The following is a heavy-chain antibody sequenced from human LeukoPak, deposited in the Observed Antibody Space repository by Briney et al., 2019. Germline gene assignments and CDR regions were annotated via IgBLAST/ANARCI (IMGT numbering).Heavy chain of an antibody. Sequence: ASVKVSCKASGYIFTNYAINWMRQAPGQGLEWMGWITTSTGNPTYAQGFTGRFVFSSDTSVSTAYLQISSLRAEDTAVYYCARENGYDRDRELTLWGQGTLVTVSS. CDR2: ITTSTGNP. J-gene: IGHJ4*02. D-gene: IGHD5-12*01. V-gene: IGHV7-4-1*02. CDR3: ARENGYDRDRELTL. CDR1: GYIFTNYA.